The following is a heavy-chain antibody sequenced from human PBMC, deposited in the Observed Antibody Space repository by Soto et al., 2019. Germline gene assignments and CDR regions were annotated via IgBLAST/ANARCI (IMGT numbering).Heavy chain of an antibody. CDR3: AAESPMIVSPVGAFDI. CDR2: IVVGSGNT. J-gene: IGHJ3*02. Sequence: VASVKVSCKASGFTFTSSAVQWVRQARGQRLEWIGWIVVGSGNTNYAQKFQERVTITRDMSTSTAYMELSSLRSEDTAVYYCAAESPMIVSPVGAFDIWGQGTMVTVSS. D-gene: IGHD3-22*01. CDR1: GFTFTSSA. V-gene: IGHV1-58*01.